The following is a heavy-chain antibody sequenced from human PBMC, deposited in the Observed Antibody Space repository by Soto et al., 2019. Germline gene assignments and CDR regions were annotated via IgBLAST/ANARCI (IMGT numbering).Heavy chain of an antibody. CDR1: GFTFSDHY. J-gene: IGHJ4*02. Sequence: EVQLVESGGGLVQPGGSLRLSCAASGFTFSDHYMDWVRQAPGKXLEWVGRIRNKANSYTTEYAASVKGRFSISRDDSKNSLYLQMNTLKTEDTALYFCAXXXXSAWPDYWGQGTLVTVSS. CDR3: AXXXXSAWPDY. V-gene: IGHV3-72*01. CDR2: IRNKANSYTT.